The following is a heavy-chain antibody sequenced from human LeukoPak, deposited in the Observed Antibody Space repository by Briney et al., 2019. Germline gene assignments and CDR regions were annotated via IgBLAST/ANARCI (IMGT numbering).Heavy chain of an antibody. D-gene: IGHD3-10*01. Sequence: PSETLSLTCTVSGGSISTYYWTWIRQPPGKGLEWIGCISHDGNTKYHPSLTSRVTISVDASKNQFSLKLISVSAADTAVYYWARTSRHYYGSGSNLTPWPADMDVWGQGTTVTVSS. J-gene: IGHJ6*02. CDR2: ISHDGNT. CDR3: ARTSRHYYGSGSNLTPWPADMDV. CDR1: GGSISTYY. V-gene: IGHV4-59*01.